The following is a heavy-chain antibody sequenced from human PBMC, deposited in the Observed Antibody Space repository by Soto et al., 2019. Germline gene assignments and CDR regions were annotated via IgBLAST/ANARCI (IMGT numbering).Heavy chain of an antibody. Sequence: SVKVSCKASGGTFSSYTISWVRQAPGQGLEWMGRIIPILGIANYAQKFQGRVTITADKSTSTAYMELSSLRSEDTAVYYCARMFDILTGYYPYFDYWGQGTLVTVYS. J-gene: IGHJ4*02. D-gene: IGHD3-9*01. CDR1: GGTFSSYT. CDR3: ARMFDILTGYYPYFDY. V-gene: IGHV1-69*02. CDR2: IIPILGIA.